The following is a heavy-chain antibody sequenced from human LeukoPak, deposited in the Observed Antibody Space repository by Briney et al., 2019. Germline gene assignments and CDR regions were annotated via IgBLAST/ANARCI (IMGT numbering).Heavy chain of an antibody. CDR3: ARNRNYGLDI. CDR2: ISSSGSQT. D-gene: IGHD1-14*01. J-gene: IGHJ3*02. CDR1: GFTFSDYC. Sequence: GGSLRLSCAASGFTFSDYCLSWIRQAPGKGLECVSYISSSGSQTLHADSVKGRFTISRDNAKNSLYLQMNSLRAEDTAVYYCARNRNYGLDIWGQGTKVTVSS. V-gene: IGHV3-11*06.